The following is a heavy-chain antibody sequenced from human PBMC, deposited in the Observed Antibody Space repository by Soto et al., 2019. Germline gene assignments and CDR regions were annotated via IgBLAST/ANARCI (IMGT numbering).Heavy chain of an antibody. Sequence: SETLSLTCTVSGGSISSYYWSWIRQPPGKGLEWIGYIYYSGSTNYNPSPKSRVTTSVDTSKNQFSLKLSSVTAADTAVYYCASPGGYYYDSSGYLYWGQGTLVTVSS. CDR3: ASPGGYYYDSSGYLY. J-gene: IGHJ4*02. V-gene: IGHV4-59*01. CDR2: IYYSGST. CDR1: GGSISSYY. D-gene: IGHD3-22*01.